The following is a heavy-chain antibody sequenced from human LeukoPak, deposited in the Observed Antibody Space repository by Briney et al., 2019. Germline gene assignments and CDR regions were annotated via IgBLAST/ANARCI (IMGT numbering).Heavy chain of an antibody. V-gene: IGHV2-5*01. CDR3: ARHLVRGRFLDY. J-gene: IGHJ4*02. Sequence: SGPTLVKPTQTLTLTCTFSGFSLSTSGVGVGWIRQPPGKALEWLALIYWNDDQRYSPSLKSRLTITKDTSKNQVVLTMTNMDPVDTATYYCARHLVRGRFLDYWGQGTLVTVSS. CDR2: IYWNDDQ. CDR1: GFSLSTSGVG. D-gene: IGHD3-10*01.